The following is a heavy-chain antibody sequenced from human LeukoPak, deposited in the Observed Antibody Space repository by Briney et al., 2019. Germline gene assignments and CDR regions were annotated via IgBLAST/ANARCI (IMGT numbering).Heavy chain of an antibody. Sequence: PGWSLRVSCAASGFTFSSYVMCWGRQAPGKGLWWVSAIGGVGRNTYYADSAKGRCTISRDNSKTTLCLEINSLRADDTAVYYCAKRGNTISFFDPWGQGALVTVSS. D-gene: IGHD1-1*01. J-gene: IGHJ5*02. CDR2: IGGVGRNT. CDR1: GFTFSSYV. V-gene: IGHV3-23*01. CDR3: AKRGNTISFFDP.